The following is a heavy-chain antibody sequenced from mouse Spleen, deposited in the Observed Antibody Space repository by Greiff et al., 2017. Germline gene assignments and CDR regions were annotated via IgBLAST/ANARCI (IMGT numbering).Heavy chain of an antibody. V-gene: IGHV3-6*01. CDR2: ISYDGSN. CDR1: GYSITSGYY. CDR3: ARGDYGYVLDY. J-gene: IGHJ2*01. Sequence: DVKLQESGPGLVKPSQSLSLTCSVTGYSITSGYYWNWIRQFPGNKLEWMGYISYDGSNNYNPSLKNRISITRDTSKNQFFLKLNSVTTEDTATYYCARGDYGYVLDYWGQGTTLTVSS. D-gene: IGHD1-2*01.